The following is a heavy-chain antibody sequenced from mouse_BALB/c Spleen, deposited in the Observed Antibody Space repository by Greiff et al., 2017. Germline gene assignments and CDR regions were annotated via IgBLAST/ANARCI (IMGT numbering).Heavy chain of an antibody. CDR1: GYNFTSYW. CDR3: ARCDGYAMDY. V-gene: IGHV1-55*01. CDR2: IYPGSGST. J-gene: IGHJ4*01. Sequence: QVQLQQPGAELVKPGTSVKLSCKASGYNFTSYWINWVKLRPGQGLEWIGDIYPGSGSTNYNEKFKGKATLTVDKSSSTAYMQLSSLTSEDSAVYYCARCDGYAMDYWGQGTSVTVSS.